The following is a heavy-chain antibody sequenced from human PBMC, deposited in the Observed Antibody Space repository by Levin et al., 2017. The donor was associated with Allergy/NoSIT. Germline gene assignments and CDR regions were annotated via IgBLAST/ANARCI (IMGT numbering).Heavy chain of an antibody. J-gene: IGHJ3*02. CDR2: ISSSSSYT. CDR1: GFTFSDYY. CDR3: AREQGGAIAVAVTDAFDI. V-gene: IGHV3-11*05. D-gene: IGHD6-19*01. Sequence: GGSLRLSCAASGFTFSDYYMSWIRQAPGKGLEWVSYISSSSSYTNYADSVKGRFTISRDNAKNSLYLQMNSLRAEDTAVYYCAREQGGAIAVAVTDAFDIWGQGTMVTVSS.